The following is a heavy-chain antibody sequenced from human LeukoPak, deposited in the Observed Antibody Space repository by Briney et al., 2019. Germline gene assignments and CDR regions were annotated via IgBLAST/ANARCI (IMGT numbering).Heavy chain of an antibody. V-gene: IGHV3-48*04. Sequence: PGGSLRLSCAASGFTFSSYGMSWVRQAAGKGLEWGSYISSSGSTIKYADSVKGRLTISRDNAKNSLYLQMNSLRAEDTAVYYCARDPTTIWGQGTMVTVSS. CDR2: ISSSGSTI. J-gene: IGHJ3*02. D-gene: IGHD1-1*01. CDR1: GFTFSSYG. CDR3: ARDPTTI.